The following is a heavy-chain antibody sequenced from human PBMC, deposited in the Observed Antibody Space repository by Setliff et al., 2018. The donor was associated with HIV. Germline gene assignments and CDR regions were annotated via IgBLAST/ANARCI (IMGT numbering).Heavy chain of an antibody. CDR3: ARDQWGYSYGYYYYYMDV. J-gene: IGHJ6*03. V-gene: IGHV3-53*05. Sequence: TFGSQWMHWVRQAPGKGLVWVSRISPGGSTYYADSVKGRFTISRDNSKNTLYLQMNSLRAEDTAVYYCARDQWGYSYGYYYYYMDVWGKGTTVTVSS. CDR2: ISPGGST. D-gene: IGHD5-18*01. CDR1: TFGSQW.